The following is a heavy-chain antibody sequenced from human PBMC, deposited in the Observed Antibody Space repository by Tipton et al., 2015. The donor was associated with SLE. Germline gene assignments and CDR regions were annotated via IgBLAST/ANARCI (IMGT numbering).Heavy chain of an antibody. CDR3: ARGDSYGGVFDS. CDR2: IFTSGST. J-gene: IGHJ4*02. Sequence: TLSLTCTVSGGSISSYYWSWIRQPAGKGLEWIGRIFTSGSTNYNPSLKSRVTMSVDTSKNQFSLKLSSVTAADTAVYYCARGDSYGGVFDSWGQGTLVTVSS. D-gene: IGHD5-18*01. CDR1: GGSISSYY. V-gene: IGHV4-4*07.